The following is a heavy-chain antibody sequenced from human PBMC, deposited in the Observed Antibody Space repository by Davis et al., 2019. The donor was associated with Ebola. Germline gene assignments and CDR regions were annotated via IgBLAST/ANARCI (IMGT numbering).Heavy chain of an antibody. CDR3: ARDGYCLSSGCYGYGMDV. CDR2: INPHNGNT. Sequence: ASVKVSCKASGYTFTNYGITWVRQAPGQGLEWMGWINPHNGNTNYAQNVQGRVTMTTDTSTTTAYMELRSLRSDDTATYYCARDGYCLSSGCYGYGMDVWGQGTTVTVSS. D-gene: IGHD3-22*01. J-gene: IGHJ6*02. V-gene: IGHV1-18*04. CDR1: GYTFTNYG.